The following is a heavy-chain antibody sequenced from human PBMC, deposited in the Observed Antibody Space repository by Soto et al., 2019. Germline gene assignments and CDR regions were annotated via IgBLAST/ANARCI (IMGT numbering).Heavy chain of an antibody. V-gene: IGHV1-69*12. CDR2: IIPIFGTA. CDR1: GGTFSSYA. Sequence: QVQLVQSGAEVKKPGSSVKVSCKASGGTFSSYAISWVRQAPGQGLEWMGGIIPIFGTANYAQKFQGRVTITADESTSTAYMELSSLRSEDTAVYYCARDLPAEQQLYYYGMDVWGQGTTVTVSS. CDR3: ARDLPAEQQLYYYGMDV. D-gene: IGHD6-13*01. J-gene: IGHJ6*02.